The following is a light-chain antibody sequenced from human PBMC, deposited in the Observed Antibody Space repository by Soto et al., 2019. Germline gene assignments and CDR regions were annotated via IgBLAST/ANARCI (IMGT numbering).Light chain of an antibody. J-gene: IGKJ3*01. CDR2: DAS. CDR3: QQFDGN. Sequence: DIQMTQSPSNLAASVGDRVTITCRASQNINTWLAWYQQKAWKAPKVLIYDASTLESGVPSRFSGSGSGTEFTLTITSLQPDDFGTYYCQQFDGNFGPGTKVEFK. V-gene: IGKV1-5*01. CDR1: QNINTW.